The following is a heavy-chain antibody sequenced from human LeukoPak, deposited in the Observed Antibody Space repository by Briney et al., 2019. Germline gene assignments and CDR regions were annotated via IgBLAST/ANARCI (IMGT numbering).Heavy chain of an antibody. CDR3: ARDGAVGYSSSWFYYYYMDV. Sequence: SETLSLTCAVYGGSFSGYYWSWIRQPPGKGLEWTGEINHSGSTNYNPSLKSRVTISVDTSKNQFSLKLSSVTAADTAVYYCARDGAVGYSSSWFYYYYMDVWGKGTTVTVSS. D-gene: IGHD6-13*01. CDR2: INHSGST. J-gene: IGHJ6*03. V-gene: IGHV4-34*01. CDR1: GGSFSGYY.